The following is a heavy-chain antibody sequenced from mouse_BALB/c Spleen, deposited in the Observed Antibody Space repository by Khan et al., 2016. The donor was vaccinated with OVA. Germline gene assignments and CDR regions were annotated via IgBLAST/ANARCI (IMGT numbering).Heavy chain of an antibody. J-gene: IGHJ3*01. D-gene: IGHD4-1*01. CDR3: ASHLTGSCAY. CDR1: GFTFSSYS. V-gene: IGHV5-6*01. CDR2: MSSGGDYT. Sequence: EVELVESGGDLVKPGGSLKLSCAASGFTFSSYSMSWVRQIPDKRLEWVATMSSGGDYTYYPDSVKGRFTISRDNAKNTLYLQMSSVKSEDTAMYYCASHLTGSCAYWGQGTLVNVSA.